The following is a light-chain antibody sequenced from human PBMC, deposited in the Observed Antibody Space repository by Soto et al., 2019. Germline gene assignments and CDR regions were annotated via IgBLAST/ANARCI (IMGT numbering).Light chain of an antibody. CDR1: SSDVGGYNY. V-gene: IGLV2-14*01. J-gene: IGLJ2*01. Sequence: QSALTQPASVSGSPEQSITISCTGTSSDVGGYNYVSWYQQHPGKAPKLMIYDVSNRPSGVSNRFSGSKSGNTASLTISGLQAEDEADYYCSSYTSSSPLVFGGGTKLTVL. CDR3: SSYTSSSPLV. CDR2: DVS.